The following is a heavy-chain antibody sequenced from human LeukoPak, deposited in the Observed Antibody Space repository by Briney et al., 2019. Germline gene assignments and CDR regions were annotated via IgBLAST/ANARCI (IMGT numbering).Heavy chain of an antibody. CDR1: GGSFSGYY. CDR2: INHRGST. J-gene: IGHJ4*02. V-gene: IGHV4-34*01. D-gene: IGHD5-24*01. CDR3: AREGRGRRDGYNYLGYFDY. Sequence: PSETLSLTCAVYGGSFSGYYWSWIRQPPGKGLEWIGEINHRGSTNYNPSLKSRVTISVDTSKNQFSLKLSSVTAADTAVYYCAREGRGRRDGYNYLGYFDYWGQGTLVTVSS.